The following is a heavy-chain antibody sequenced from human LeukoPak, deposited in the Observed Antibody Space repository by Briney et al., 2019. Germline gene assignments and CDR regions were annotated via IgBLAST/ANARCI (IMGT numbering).Heavy chain of an antibody. D-gene: IGHD3-22*01. CDR1: GFTFSSYS. V-gene: IGHV3-21*01. CDR2: ISSSSSYI. Sequence: GGSLRLSCAASGFTFSSYSMNWVRQAPGKGLEWVSSISSSSSYIYYADPVKGRFTISRDNAKNSLYLQMNSLRAEDTAVYYCARPKHYYDSSGFDYWGQGTLVTVSS. CDR3: ARPKHYYDSSGFDY. J-gene: IGHJ4*02.